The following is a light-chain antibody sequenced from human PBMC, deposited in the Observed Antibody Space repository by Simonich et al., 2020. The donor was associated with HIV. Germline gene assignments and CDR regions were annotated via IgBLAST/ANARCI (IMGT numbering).Light chain of an antibody. CDR3: QQYYSTPPT. Sequence: DIVMTQSPDSLAVSLGERATINCKSSLSVLYSSNNKNYLAWYQQKPGQPPKLRIYWASTRESGVPDRFSASGSGTDFTLTISSLQAEDVAVYSCQQYYSTPPTFGQGTKVEIK. CDR1: LSVLYSSNNKNY. J-gene: IGKJ1*01. CDR2: WAS. V-gene: IGKV4-1*01.